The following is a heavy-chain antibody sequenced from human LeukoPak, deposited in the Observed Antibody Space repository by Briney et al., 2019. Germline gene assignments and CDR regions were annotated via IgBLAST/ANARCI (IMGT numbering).Heavy chain of an antibody. D-gene: IGHD3-10*01. Sequence: ASVKVSCKASGYTFTGYYMHWVRQAPGQGLEWMGWINPNSGGTNYAQKFQGRGTMTRDTSISTAYMALSRLRSDDTAVYYCAIERPGGDALDIWGQGTVVTVSS. CDR3: AIERPGGDALDI. CDR1: GYTFTGYY. J-gene: IGHJ3*02. CDR2: INPNSGGT. V-gene: IGHV1-2*02.